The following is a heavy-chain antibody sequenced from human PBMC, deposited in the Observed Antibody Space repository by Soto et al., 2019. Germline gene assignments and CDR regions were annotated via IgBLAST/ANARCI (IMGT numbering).Heavy chain of an antibody. CDR2: ISSTTNYI. V-gene: IGHV3-21*01. CDR1: GFTFSRYS. J-gene: IGHJ4*02. Sequence: GGSLRLSCAASGFTFSRYSMNWVRQAPGKGLEWVSSISSTTNYIYYADSMKGRFTVSRDNAENSVYLDMNSLSAEDTAVYYCARESEDLTSNFDYWGQGTLVTVSS. CDR3: ARESEDLTSNFDY.